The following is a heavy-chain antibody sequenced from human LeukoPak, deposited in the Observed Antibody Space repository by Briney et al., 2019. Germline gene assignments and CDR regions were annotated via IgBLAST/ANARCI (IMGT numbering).Heavy chain of an antibody. J-gene: IGHJ6*02. CDR2: MNPNSGNT. CDR3: ARGRGDFWSMDGEDV. Sequence: ASVKVSCKASGYTLTSYDINWVRQATGQGLEWMGWMNPNSGNTGYAQKFQGRVTMTRNTSISTAYMELSSLRSEDTAVYYCARGRGDFWSMDGEDVWGQGTTVTVSS. V-gene: IGHV1-8*01. D-gene: IGHD3-3*01. CDR1: GYTLTSYD.